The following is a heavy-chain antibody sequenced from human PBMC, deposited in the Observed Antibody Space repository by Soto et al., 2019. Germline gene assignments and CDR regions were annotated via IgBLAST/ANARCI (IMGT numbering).Heavy chain of an antibody. CDR3: SRRKERSGPHYFDY. CDR1: GYTFTTYD. J-gene: IGHJ4*02. CDR2: MNPYSGNI. D-gene: IGHD1-1*01. V-gene: IGHV1-8*01. Sequence: ASVKVSCKVSGYTFTTYDISWVRQATGRGLEWMGWMNPYSGNIVYAQKFQGRVTVTSNTSTSTVSMDLSGLRPYETAVYYCSRRKERSGPHYFDYWGQGSQVTVSS.